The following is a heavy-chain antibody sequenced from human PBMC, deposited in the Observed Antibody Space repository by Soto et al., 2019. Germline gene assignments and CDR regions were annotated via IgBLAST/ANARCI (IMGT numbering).Heavy chain of an antibody. Sequence: ASVKVSCKVSGYTLTELSMHWVRQAPGKGLEWMGGFDPEDGETIYAQKFQGRVTMTEDTSTDTAYMELSSLRSEDTAVYYCATDLSSYYDFWSGYYRLDAFDIWGQGTLVTVSS. CDR3: ATDLSSYYDFWSGYYRLDAFDI. CDR1: GYTLTELS. CDR2: FDPEDGET. V-gene: IGHV1-24*01. D-gene: IGHD3-3*01. J-gene: IGHJ4*02.